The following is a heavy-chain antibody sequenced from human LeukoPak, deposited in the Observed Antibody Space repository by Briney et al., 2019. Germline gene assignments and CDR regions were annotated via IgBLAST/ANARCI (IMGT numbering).Heavy chain of an antibody. J-gene: IGHJ6*03. CDR3: AKGVGDGYNYYYYYYMDV. Sequence: GGSLRLSCAASGFTFSRYSMNWVRQAPGKGLEWVSSISISSNYIYYADSVKGRFTISRDNAKNSLYLQMNSLRAEDTALYYCAKGVGDGYNYYYYYYMDVWGKGTTVTVSS. CDR1: GFTFSRYS. D-gene: IGHD5-24*01. CDR2: ISISSNYI. V-gene: IGHV3-21*04.